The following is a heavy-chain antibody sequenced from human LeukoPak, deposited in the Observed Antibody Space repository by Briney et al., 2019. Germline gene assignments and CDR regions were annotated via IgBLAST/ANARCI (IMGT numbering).Heavy chain of an antibody. CDR1: GGSISSSTYY. J-gene: IGHJ4*02. Sequence: PAEPLSLTCTVSGGSISSSTYYWGRIRQPPGKGLEWIGSIYYSGSTYYNPSLKSLVTISVDTSKNQFSLKLNSVTAADTAVYYCAREDGRTGVLWFGELSRDYWGQGTLVTVSS. CDR3: AREDGRTGVLWFGELSRDY. V-gene: IGHV4-39*02. D-gene: IGHD3-10*01. CDR2: IYYSGST.